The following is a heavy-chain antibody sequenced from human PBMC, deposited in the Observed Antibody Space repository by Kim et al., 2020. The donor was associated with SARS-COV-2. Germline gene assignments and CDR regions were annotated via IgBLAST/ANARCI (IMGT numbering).Heavy chain of an antibody. CDR3: ARGDQTYGDYSKYNWFDP. Sequence: GWSLRLSCAASGFTFSSYAMHWVRQAPGKGLEYVSAISSNGGSTYYANSVKGRFTISRDNSKNTLYLQMGSLRAEDMAVYYCARGDQTYGDYSKYNWFDPWCQGTLVTVSS. CDR1: GFTFSSYA. V-gene: IGHV3-64*01. D-gene: IGHD4-17*01. CDR2: ISSNGGST. J-gene: IGHJ5*02.